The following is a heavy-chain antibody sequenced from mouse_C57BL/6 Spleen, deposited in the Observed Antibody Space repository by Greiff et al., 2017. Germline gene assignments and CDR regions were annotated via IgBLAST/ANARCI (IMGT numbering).Heavy chain of an antibody. D-gene: IGHD2-3*01. CDR1: GFTFSDYG. Sequence: EVKLMESGGGLVKPGGSLKLSCAASGFTFSDYGMHWVRQAPEKGLEWVAYLSSGSSTIYYADTVKGRFTISRDNAKNTLFLQMTSLRSEDTAMYYCARDGYPYYFDYWGQGTTLTVSS. J-gene: IGHJ2*01. V-gene: IGHV5-17*01. CDR2: LSSGSSTI. CDR3: ARDGYPYYFDY.